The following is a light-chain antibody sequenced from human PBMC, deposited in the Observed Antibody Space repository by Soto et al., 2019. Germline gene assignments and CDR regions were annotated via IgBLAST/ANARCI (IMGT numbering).Light chain of an antibody. CDR1: QSLLFSNGFHY. CDR2: LGS. CDR3: MQALQTQWT. J-gene: IGKJ1*01. Sequence: DIVLTQSPLSLPVTPGESSSISCRSSQSLLFSNGFHYLDWYLQKPGQSPQLLIYLGSNRASGVPDRFSGSGSGTDFTLKISRVEAEDVGVYYCMQALQTQWTFGQGTKVDIK. V-gene: IGKV2-28*01.